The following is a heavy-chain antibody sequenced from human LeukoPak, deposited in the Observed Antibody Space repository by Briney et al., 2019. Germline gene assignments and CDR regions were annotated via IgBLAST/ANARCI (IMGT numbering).Heavy chain of an antibody. J-gene: IGHJ4*03. CDR1: GFTFSSYW. CDR3: AKQLGYCSDGSCYFPY. V-gene: IGHV3-74*01. D-gene: IGHD2-15*01. CDR2: IVSDGSNT. Sequence: GGSLRLSCAASGFTFSSYWMNWVRQVPGKGLVWVSRIVSDGSNTNYADSVKGRFTISRDNAKNTLYLQMNSLRVEDTAVYYCAKQLGYCSDGSCYFPYWGQGTLVTVSS.